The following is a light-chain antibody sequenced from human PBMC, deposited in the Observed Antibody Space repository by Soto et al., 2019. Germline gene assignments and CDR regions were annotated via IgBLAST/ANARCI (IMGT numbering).Light chain of an antibody. CDR2: EVS. CDR1: SSDVGGYNY. J-gene: IGLJ1*01. Sequence: QSVLTQPASVSGSPGQSITISCTGTSSDVGGYNYVSWYQQHPGKAPKLMIYEVSNRPSGVSNRFSGSKSGNTASLTISGLQADDEADYYCSSYTSSSTLEGVFGTGTKVTVL. V-gene: IGLV2-14*01. CDR3: SSYTSSSTLEGV.